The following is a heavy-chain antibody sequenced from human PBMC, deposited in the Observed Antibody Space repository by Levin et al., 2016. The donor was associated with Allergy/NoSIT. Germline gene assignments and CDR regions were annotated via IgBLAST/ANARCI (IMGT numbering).Heavy chain of an antibody. V-gene: IGHV4-59*01. J-gene: IGHJ6*02. CDR2: IYYSGIT. CDR3: ARGRYSSRWSETGTKGMDV. D-gene: IGHD1-1*01. Sequence: WIRQPPGKGLEWIGYIYYSGITNYNPSLKSRVTISLDTSKNQFSLKLSSVTAADTAVYYCARGRYSSRWSETGTKGMDVWGQGTTVTVSS.